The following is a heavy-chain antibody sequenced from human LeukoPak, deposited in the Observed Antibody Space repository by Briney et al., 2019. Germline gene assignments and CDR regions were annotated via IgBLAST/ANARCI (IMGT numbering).Heavy chain of an antibody. Sequence: ASVKVSCKASGYTFTSYGISWVRQAPGQGLEWMGWISAYNGNTNYAQKFQGRVTMTRDTSTSTVYMELSSLRSEDTAVYYCARDLAAAGLSGFDYWGQGTLVTVSS. CDR2: ISAYNGNT. J-gene: IGHJ4*02. CDR3: ARDLAAAGLSGFDY. V-gene: IGHV1-18*01. CDR1: GYTFTSYG. D-gene: IGHD6-13*01.